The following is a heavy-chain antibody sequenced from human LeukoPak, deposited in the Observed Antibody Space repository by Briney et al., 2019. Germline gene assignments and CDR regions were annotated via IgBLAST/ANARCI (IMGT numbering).Heavy chain of an antibody. V-gene: IGHV5-51*01. J-gene: IGHJ3*02. CDR2: IFPGDSDI. CDR1: GYSFTYHW. CDR3: ACTRVTGAFDI. Sequence: GESLKISCQGSGYSFTYHWIAWVRQVPGKGLEWMGIIFPGDSDIRYSPSFQGQVTISVDRSISTAYLQWSSLKASDTAMYYCACTRVTGAFDIWGQETMVTVSS. D-gene: IGHD4-23*01.